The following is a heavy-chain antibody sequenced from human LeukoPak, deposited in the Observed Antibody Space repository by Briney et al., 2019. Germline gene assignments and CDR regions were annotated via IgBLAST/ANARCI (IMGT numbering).Heavy chain of an antibody. CDR3: ARSTIFYGMDV. D-gene: IGHD3-3*01. V-gene: IGHV3-48*03. Sequence: PGGSLRLCCTASGFTFSYYEMNWVRQAAGKGLEWVSHISSESGSSTYYADSVEGRCTISRGNAKNSLYLQINSLRAEDTGIYFCARSTIFYGMDVWGQGTTVTVSS. CDR2: ISSESGSST. CDR1: GFTFSYYE. J-gene: IGHJ6*02.